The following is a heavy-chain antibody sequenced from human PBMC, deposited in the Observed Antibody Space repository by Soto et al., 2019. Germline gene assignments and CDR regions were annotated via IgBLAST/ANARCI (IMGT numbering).Heavy chain of an antibody. CDR2: FDPEDDET. Sequence: GASVKVSCKVSGYPLTEFSIHWVRQAPGKGLEWMGSFDPEDDETFYAQKFLGRVTMTEDTSADTAYLALSSLRSEDTAVYYCATDHGTFADSSTFAYWGQGTLVTVSS. CDR1: GYPLTEFS. D-gene: IGHD2-15*01. CDR3: ATDHGTFADSSTFAY. V-gene: IGHV1-24*01. J-gene: IGHJ4*02.